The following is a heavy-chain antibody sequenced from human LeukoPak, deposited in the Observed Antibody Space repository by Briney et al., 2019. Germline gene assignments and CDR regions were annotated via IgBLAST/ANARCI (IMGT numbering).Heavy chain of an antibody. Sequence: GESLKISCKGSGYSFTSYWIGWVRQMPGKGLEWMGIIYPGDSDTRYSPSFQGQVTISADKSISTAYLQWSSLKASDTAMYYCARHAYGSGSYPIYYGMGVWGQGTTVTVSS. CDR1: GYSFTSYW. J-gene: IGHJ6*02. CDR3: ARHAYGSGSYPIYYGMGV. D-gene: IGHD3-10*01. CDR2: IYPGDSDT. V-gene: IGHV5-51*01.